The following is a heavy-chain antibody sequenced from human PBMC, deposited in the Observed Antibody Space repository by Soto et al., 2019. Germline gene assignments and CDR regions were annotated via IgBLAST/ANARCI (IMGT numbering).Heavy chain of an antibody. V-gene: IGHV3-30*18. CDR1: GFTFSSYG. J-gene: IGHJ6*02. CDR2: ISYDGSNK. CDR3: AKSVRPPLMDV. Sequence: GGSLRLSCAASGFTFSSYGMHWVRQAPGKGLEWVAVISYDGSNKYYADSVKGRFTISRDNSKNTLYLQMNSLRAEDTAVYYCAKSVRPPLMDVWGQGTTVTVSS.